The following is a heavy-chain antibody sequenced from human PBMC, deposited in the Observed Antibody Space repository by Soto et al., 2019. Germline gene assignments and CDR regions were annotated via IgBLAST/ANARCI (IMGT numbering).Heavy chain of an antibody. CDR2: IWYDGSNK. V-gene: IGHV3-33*01. Sequence: QVQLVESGGGVVQPGRSLRLSCAASGFTFSSYGMHWVRQAPGKGLEWVAVIWYDGSNKYYADFGKGRFNISRDNSKNTRYLQMNSLRAEDTAVYYCARERGVVVGTADAFDIWGQGTMVTVSS. D-gene: IGHD2-21*02. CDR1: GFTFSSYG. J-gene: IGHJ3*02. CDR3: ARERGVVVGTADAFDI.